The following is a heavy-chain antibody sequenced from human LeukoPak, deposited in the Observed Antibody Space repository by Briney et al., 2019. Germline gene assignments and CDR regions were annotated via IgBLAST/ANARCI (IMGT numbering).Heavy chain of an antibody. CDR3: ARRSIHYYDSSGYDY. D-gene: IGHD3-22*01. Sequence: GGSLRLSCAASGFTFSSYWMSWVRQAPGKGPEWVANIKQDGSEKYYVDSVKGRFTISRDNSKNTLYLQMNSLRADDTAVYYCARRSIHYYDSSGYDYWGQGTLVTVSS. V-gene: IGHV3-7*03. J-gene: IGHJ4*02. CDR1: GFTFSSYW. CDR2: IKQDGSEK.